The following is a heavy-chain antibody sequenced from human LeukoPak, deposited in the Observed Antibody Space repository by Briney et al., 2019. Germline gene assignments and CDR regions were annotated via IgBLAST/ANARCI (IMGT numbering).Heavy chain of an antibody. CDR3: VRGDSSGYSSY. J-gene: IGHJ4*02. V-gene: IGHV3-72*01. CDR2: SRNRANRYTT. Sequence: GASLRLSCAASGFTLSDYYMDWVRQAPGKGLEWVGRSRNRANRYTTEYAASVKGRFTISRDDSKNSLFLQMNSLKTEDTAVYYCVRGDSSGYSSYWGQGTLVTVSS. CDR1: GFTLSDYY. D-gene: IGHD3-22*01.